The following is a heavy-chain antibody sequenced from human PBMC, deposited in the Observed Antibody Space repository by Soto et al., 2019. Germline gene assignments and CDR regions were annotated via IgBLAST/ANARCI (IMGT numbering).Heavy chain of an antibody. D-gene: IGHD4-17*01. CDR2: SSTYNGNR. V-gene: IGHV1-18*01. CDR3: ARAPLHYGEYYNFDI. J-gene: IGHJ3*02. Sequence: QVQLVQSGAEVKKPGASVKVSCKTSGYTFASYGISWVRQAPGQGLEWMGWSSTYNGNRNYAQKFQGRVTMTTDTSTSTAYMELMSLRSDDTAVYYCARAPLHYGEYYNFDIWSQGTMVPVSS. CDR1: GYTFASYG.